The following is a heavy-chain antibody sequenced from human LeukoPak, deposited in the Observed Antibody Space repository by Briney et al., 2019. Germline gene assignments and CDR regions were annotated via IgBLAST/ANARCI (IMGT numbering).Heavy chain of an antibody. Sequence: ASVKVSCKASGYTFTGRYIHWVRQAPGQGLEWMGWINPNSGGTNYAQKFQGRVTMTRDTSISTAYMELSRLRSDDTAVYYCARETYSGSYPSAFDIWGQGTMVTVSS. J-gene: IGHJ3*02. V-gene: IGHV1-2*02. CDR1: GYTFTGRY. CDR3: ARETYSGSYPSAFDI. CDR2: INPNSGGT. D-gene: IGHD1-26*01.